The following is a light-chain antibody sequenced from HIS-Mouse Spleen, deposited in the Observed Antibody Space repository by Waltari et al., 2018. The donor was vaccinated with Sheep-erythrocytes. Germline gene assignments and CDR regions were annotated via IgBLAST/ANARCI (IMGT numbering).Light chain of an antibody. J-gene: IGLJ3*02. CDR3: CSYAGSSTPWV. CDR2: EGS. CDR1: SSDVGSYNL. Sequence: QSALTQPASVSGSPGQSITISCTGTSSDVGSYNLVSWYQQHPGKAPKLMIDEGSKRPAGASNRFSGSKSGNTASLTISGLQAEDEADYYCCSYAGSSTPWVFGGGTKLTVL. V-gene: IGLV2-23*01.